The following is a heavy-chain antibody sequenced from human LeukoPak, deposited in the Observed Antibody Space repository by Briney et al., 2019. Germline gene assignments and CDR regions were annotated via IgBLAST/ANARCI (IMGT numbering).Heavy chain of an antibody. J-gene: IGHJ4*02. CDR1: GCTFSSYT. D-gene: IGHD2-15*01. CDR3: ATSVVVVAATGYSYGPFDY. CDR2: INPSGGST. Sequence: ASVKVSCKASGCTFSSYTISWVRQAPGQGLEWMGIINPSGGSTSYAQKFQGRVTMTRDTSTSTVYMELSSLRSEDTAVYYCATSVVVVAATGYSYGPFDYWGQGTLVTVSS. V-gene: IGHV1-46*01.